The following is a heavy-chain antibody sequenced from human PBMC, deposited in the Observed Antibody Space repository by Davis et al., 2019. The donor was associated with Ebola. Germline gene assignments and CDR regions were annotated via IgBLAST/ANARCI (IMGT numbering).Heavy chain of an antibody. V-gene: IGHV3-23*01. Sequence: PGGSLRLSCAASGFTFSNYAMSWVRQAPGGGLEWVSGISASGADIKYADSVRGRFSISRYDSKNTLYLQMDSLRAEDTAVFYCAEGGTNNFLGANWGQGTLVTVSS. D-gene: IGHD2-8*01. CDR3: AEGGTNNFLGAN. CDR2: ISASGADI. CDR1: GFTFSNYA. J-gene: IGHJ4*02.